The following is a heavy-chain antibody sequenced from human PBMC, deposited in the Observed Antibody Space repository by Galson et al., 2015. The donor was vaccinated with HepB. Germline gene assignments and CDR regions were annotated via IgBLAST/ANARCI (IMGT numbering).Heavy chain of an antibody. CDR3: ARDDSSHYDILTGYYKSYYYYGMDV. Sequence: SVKVSCKASGYTFTSYGISWVRQAPGQGLEGMGWISAYNGNTNYAQKLQGRVTMTTDTSTSTAYMELRSLRSDDTAVYYCARDDSSHYDILTGYYKSYYYYGMDVWGQGTTVTVSS. CDR2: ISAYNGNT. V-gene: IGHV1-18*04. CDR1: GYTFTSYG. J-gene: IGHJ6*02. D-gene: IGHD3-9*01.